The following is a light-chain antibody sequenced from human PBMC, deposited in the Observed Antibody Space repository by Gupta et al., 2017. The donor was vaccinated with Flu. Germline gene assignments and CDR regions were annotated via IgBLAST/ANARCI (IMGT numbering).Light chain of an antibody. Sequence: IVFTPSPATLSLSPGERTTLSCRASTSVSSYLAWYHQKTGQAARLLIYDASNRATGIPARFIGSGCGREFTTTISSRVQEDFVAYYCHHQSNWPLWTFGQGTKVEIK. CDR3: HHQSNWPLWT. J-gene: IGKJ1*01. CDR2: DAS. CDR1: TSVSSY. V-gene: IGKV3-11*02.